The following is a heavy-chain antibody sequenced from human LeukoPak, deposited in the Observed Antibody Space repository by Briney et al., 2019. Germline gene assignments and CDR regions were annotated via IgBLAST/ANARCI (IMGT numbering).Heavy chain of an antibody. CDR1: GGSISSSSYY. CDR3: ARDDSHDAFDI. D-gene: IGHD2-21*01. Sequence: SETLSLTCTVSGGSISSSSYYWGWIRQPPGKGLEWIGSIYYSGSTYYNPSLKSRVTISVDTSKNQFSLKLSSVTAADTAVYYCARDDSHDAFDIWGQGTMVTVSS. J-gene: IGHJ3*02. CDR2: IYYSGST. V-gene: IGHV4-39*07.